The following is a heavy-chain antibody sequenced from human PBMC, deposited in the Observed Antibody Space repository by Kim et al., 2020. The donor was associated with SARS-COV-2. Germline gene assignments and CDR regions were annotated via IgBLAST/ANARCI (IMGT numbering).Heavy chain of an antibody. CDR1: GFTLSGSA. Sequence: GGSLRLSCAASGFTLSGSAIHWVRQASGKGLEWVGRVRSKAGNYATSYAASVKGRFTISRDESDNTAFLQMNSLKTEDTAVYYCTRVLPPTYLMDVWGLG. V-gene: IGHV3-73*01. J-gene: IGHJ6*02. CDR2: VRSKAGNYAT. CDR3: TRVLPPTYLMDV. D-gene: IGHD2-15*01.